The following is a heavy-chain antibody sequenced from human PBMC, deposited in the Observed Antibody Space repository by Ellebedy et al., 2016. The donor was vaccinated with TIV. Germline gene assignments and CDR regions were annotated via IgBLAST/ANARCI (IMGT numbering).Heavy chain of an antibody. D-gene: IGHD3/OR15-3a*01. V-gene: IGHV4-39*01. CDR1: GGSNSNYPYH. Sequence: SETLSLTCTVSGGSNSNYPYHWGWIRQSPGKGLEWIGTVYYSGNTYYNPSLKGRITISVDTSMNRFSLELNSVTAADTAVYYCARNVLIFTFDKWYSDLWGRGTLVTVSS. CDR3: ARNVLIFTFDKWYSDL. CDR2: VYYSGNT. J-gene: IGHJ2*01.